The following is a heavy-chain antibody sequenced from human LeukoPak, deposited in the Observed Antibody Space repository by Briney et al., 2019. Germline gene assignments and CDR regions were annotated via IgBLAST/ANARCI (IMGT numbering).Heavy chain of an antibody. CDR2: ISHDGSNE. V-gene: IGHV3-30*18. J-gene: IGHJ4*01. D-gene: IGHD3-9*01. CDR3: AKSSDLLTGYYSYFEY. Sequence: GGSLRLSCAASGFTFSNYEMNWVRQAPGKGLEWVALISHDGSNEYYADSVKGRFTISRDNSKNTLYMQMNSLRAEDTAVYYCAKSSDLLTGYYSYFEYWGHGTLVSVAS. CDR1: GFTFSNYE.